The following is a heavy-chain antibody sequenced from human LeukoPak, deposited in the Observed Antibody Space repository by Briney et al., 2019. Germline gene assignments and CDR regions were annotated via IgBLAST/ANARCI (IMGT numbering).Heavy chain of an antibody. CDR3: ARDIKGDYFLDY. CDR2: ISRDSGSI. J-gene: IGHJ4*02. Sequence: SGGSLRLSCAASGFTFDDYGMHWVRQTPGKGLEWVSGISRDSGSIAYADSVRGRFTISRDNAKNSLHLRMNSLRAEDTALYYCARDIKGDYFLDYWGQGTLVTVSS. D-gene: IGHD4-17*01. V-gene: IGHV3-9*01. CDR1: GFTFDDYG.